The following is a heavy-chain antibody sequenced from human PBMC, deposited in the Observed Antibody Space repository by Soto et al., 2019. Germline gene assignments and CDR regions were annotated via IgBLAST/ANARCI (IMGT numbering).Heavy chain of an antibody. CDR1: GGTFSSYA. CDR2: IIPIFGTA. V-gene: IGHV1-69*13. J-gene: IGHJ6*02. CDR3: ARGSKIRAALVYYGLDV. Sequence: SVKVSCKASGGTFSSYAISWVRQAPGQGLEWMGGIIPIFGTANYAQKFQGRVTITADESTSTAYMELSSLRSEDTAVYYCARGSKIRAALVYYGLDVWGQGTTVTVSS. D-gene: IGHD3-3*02.